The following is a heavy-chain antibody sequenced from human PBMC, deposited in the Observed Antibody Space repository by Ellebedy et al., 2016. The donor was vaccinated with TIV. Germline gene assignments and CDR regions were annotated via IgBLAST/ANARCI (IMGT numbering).Heavy chain of an antibody. CDR3: ARGGASSKYFDY. CDR1: GGSVSSTRYY. J-gene: IGHJ4*02. Sequence: MPSETLSLTCSVPGGSVSSTRYYWAWIRQPPGKGLEYIGSVYYSGSTNYNPSLKIRVPISVDTSKNQFSLELSSVTAADTAVYYCARGGASSKYFDYWGQGTLVTVSS. V-gene: IGHV4-39*07. CDR2: VYYSGST.